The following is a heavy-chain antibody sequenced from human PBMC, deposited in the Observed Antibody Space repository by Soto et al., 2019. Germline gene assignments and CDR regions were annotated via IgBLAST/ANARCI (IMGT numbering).Heavy chain of an antibody. CDR1: GFTFDDYT. V-gene: IGHV3-9*01. Sequence: EVHLVEYGGGFVQPGRSLRLSCAASGFTFDDYTMHWVRQAPGKGLEWVSGISWISVTIVYADSVKGRFTISRDNAKKSLYLQLNSVSVEDTAIYYCAKERQRCIETNCYTWATGGADVWGQVTKVTV. D-gene: IGHD2-2*02. CDR2: ISWISVTI. J-gene: IGHJ6*02. CDR3: AKERQRCIETNCYTWATGGADV.